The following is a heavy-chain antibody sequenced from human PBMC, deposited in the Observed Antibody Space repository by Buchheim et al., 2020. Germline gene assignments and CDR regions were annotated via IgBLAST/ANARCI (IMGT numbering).Heavy chain of an antibody. V-gene: IGHV5-51*01. D-gene: IGHD1-26*01. CDR3: ARRGGSYYYYMDV. J-gene: IGHJ6*03. Sequence: EVQLVQSGAEVKKPGESLKISCKGSGYSFTSYWIGWVRQMPGKGLEWMGIIYPGDSDTRYSPSFQGQVTSPADQSTRPPDPQWSSLKASDTAMYYCARRGGSYYYYMDVWGKGTT. CDR1: GYSFTSYW. CDR2: IYPGDSDT.